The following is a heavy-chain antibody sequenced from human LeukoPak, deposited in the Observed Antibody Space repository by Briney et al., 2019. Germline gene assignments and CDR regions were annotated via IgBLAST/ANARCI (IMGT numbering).Heavy chain of an antibody. Sequence: SETLSLTCSVSGGSISSGSYYWSWIRQPAGKGLEWIGRIYSSGSTNYNPSLKSRVTISVDTSKNQFSLKLSSVTAADTAVYYWARAGLGIATKFDPWGQGTLVTVSS. CDR2: IYSSGST. D-gene: IGHD6-13*01. CDR3: ARAGLGIATKFDP. J-gene: IGHJ5*02. V-gene: IGHV4-61*02. CDR1: GGSISSGSYY.